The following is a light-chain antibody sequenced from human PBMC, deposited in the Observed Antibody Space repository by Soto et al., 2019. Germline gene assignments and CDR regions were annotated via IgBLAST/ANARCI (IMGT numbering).Light chain of an antibody. V-gene: IGKV3-20*01. CDR1: KSVSANY. CDR3: QQYCSSPNT. CDR2: GAS. J-gene: IGKJ5*01. Sequence: EILLTQSPGTLSLSPGERATLSCRASKSVSANYLSWYQQKPGQAPRLLIYGASSRATGIPDRFSGSGSGTDFTLTISRLEPEDFALYYCQQYCSSPNTFGQGTRLEIK.